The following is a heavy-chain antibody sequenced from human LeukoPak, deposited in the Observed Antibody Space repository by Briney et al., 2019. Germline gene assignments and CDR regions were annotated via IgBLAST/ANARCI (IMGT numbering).Heavy chain of an antibody. V-gene: IGHV5-51*01. Sequence: GESLKISCKISGYRLTNNWIGWVRQVPGKGLEWMGLIYPGYSDAKYSPSFQGQVTLSVDTSISTAYLQLGGLRASDTAIYYRARQVVGANSYWGQGTLVTVSS. J-gene: IGHJ4*02. CDR3: ARQVVGANSY. CDR2: IYPGYSDA. CDR1: GYRLTNNW. D-gene: IGHD1-26*01.